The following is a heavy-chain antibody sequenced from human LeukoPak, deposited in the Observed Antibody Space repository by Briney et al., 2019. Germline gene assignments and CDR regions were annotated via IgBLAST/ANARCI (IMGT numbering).Heavy chain of an antibody. J-gene: IGHJ4*02. CDR3: AKDLIGGGYYDSSGCSFDY. D-gene: IGHD3-22*01. Sequence: GGSLRLSCAAPGFTFSSYGMSGVRQAPGKGLEWVSSISGNGGNTYYADSVKGRFTISRDNSKNTLYLQMNSLRPEDTAVYYCAKDLIGGGYYDSSGCSFDYWGPGTLVTVSS. CDR1: GFTFSSYG. CDR2: ISGNGGNT. V-gene: IGHV3-23*01.